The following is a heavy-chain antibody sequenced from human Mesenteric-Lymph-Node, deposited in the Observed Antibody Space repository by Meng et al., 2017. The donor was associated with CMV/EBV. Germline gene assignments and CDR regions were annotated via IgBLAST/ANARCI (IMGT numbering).Heavy chain of an antibody. D-gene: IGHD3-3*01. CDR1: GDS. CDR2: IIQTGDT. Sequence: GDSWSWTRQTPGKDREWNGSIIQTGDTDYIQSHRSRISRSADDSERQFSLKLNSVTAAYTAMYYGARVKIDVWSGFPAGVPSAGFDPWGPGILVTVSS. V-gene: IGHV4-30-2*01. J-gene: IGHJ5*02. CDR3: ARVKIDVWSGFPAGVPSAGFDP.